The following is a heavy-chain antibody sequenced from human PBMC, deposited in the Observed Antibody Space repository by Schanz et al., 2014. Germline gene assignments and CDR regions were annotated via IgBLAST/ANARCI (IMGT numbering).Heavy chain of an antibody. Sequence: QVQLVQSGAEVKKPGSSVKVSCKASGGTFSTYTISWVRQAPGQGLEWMGRIIPILGIPNYAQKFQGRVTFTADKSTSTAYMELSSLKSEDTAVYYCARDGVDAAAGGNYWGQGTLVTVSS. CDR1: GGTFSTYT. CDR3: ARDGVDAAAGGNY. J-gene: IGHJ4*02. CDR2: IIPILGIP. D-gene: IGHD6-13*01. V-gene: IGHV1-69*08.